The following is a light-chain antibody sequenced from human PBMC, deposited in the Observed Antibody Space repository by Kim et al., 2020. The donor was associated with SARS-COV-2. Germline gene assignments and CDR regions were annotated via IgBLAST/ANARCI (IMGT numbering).Light chain of an antibody. CDR2: KDS. Sequence: SYELTQPSLVSVSPGQTARITCSGDVLAKKYARWFQQKPGQAPVLVIYKDSERPSGIPERFSGSSSGTTVTLTISGAQVEDEADYYCYSAADNNLVFGGGTQLTVL. CDR1: VLAKKY. V-gene: IGLV3-27*01. J-gene: IGLJ3*02. CDR3: YSAADNNLV.